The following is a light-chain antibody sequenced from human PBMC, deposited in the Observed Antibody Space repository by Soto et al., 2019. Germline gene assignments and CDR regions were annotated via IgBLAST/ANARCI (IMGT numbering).Light chain of an antibody. Sequence: IQLTQSPSSLSASVGDRVTITCRASQDISTYLAWYQQKPGKAPKLLIYTASTLQSGVPSRFSGSGSGTDFTLTISSLQPDDFATYYCQHYDSYPWTFGQGTKVDSK. J-gene: IGKJ1*01. CDR1: QDISTY. CDR2: TAS. V-gene: IGKV1-9*01. CDR3: QHYDSYPWT.